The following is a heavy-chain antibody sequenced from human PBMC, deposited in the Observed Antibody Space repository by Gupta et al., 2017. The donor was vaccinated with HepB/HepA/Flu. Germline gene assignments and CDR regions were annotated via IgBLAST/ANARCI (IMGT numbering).Heavy chain of an antibody. D-gene: IGHD3-3*01. CDR2: IIPIFGTA. CDR1: GGTFSSYA. CDR3: AREFWSGYYPNDYYYYYMDV. J-gene: IGHJ6*03. Sequence: QVQLVQSGAEVKKPGSSVKVSCKASGGTFSSYAISWVRQAPGQGLEWMGGIIPIFGTANYAQKFQGRVTSTADKSTSTAYMELSSMRSEDTAVYYCAREFWSGYYPNDYYYYYMDVGGKGTTVTVSS. V-gene: IGHV1-69*06.